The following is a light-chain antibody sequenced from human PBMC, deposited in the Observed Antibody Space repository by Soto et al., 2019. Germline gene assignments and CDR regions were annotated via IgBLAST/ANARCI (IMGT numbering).Light chain of an antibody. J-gene: IGKJ3*01. CDR2: AAS. CDR1: QGISSY. CDR3: QPLNSYPPFT. V-gene: IGKV1-9*01. Sequence: DIQLTQSPSFLSASVGDRVTITCRASQGISSYLAWYQQKPGKAPKLLIYAASTLQSGVPSRFGGSGSGTEFTLTISSLQPEDFATYYCQPLNSYPPFTFGPGTKVDIK.